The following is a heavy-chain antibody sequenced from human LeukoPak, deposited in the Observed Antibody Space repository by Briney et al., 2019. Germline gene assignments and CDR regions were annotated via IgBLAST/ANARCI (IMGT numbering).Heavy chain of an antibody. CDR1: GFPLSSYA. Sequence: GGSLRLSCAASGFPLSSYATSWVRQAPGKGLEWVSAISIGGNGYYADSVKGRFTISRDNSKNTLDLQMNSLRAEDTAVYYCARRSVSRCFDLWGRGTLITVSS. V-gene: IGHV3-23*01. CDR3: ARRSVSRCFDL. CDR2: ISIGGNG. J-gene: IGHJ2*01. D-gene: IGHD4-17*01.